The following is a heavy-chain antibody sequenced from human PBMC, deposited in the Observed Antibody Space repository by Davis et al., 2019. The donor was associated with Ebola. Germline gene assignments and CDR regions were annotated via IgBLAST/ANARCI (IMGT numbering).Heavy chain of an antibody. V-gene: IGHV3-53*01. CDR1: GFTVSSNY. CDR2: IYSGGST. Sequence: GESLKISCAASGFTVSSNYMSWVRQAPGKGLEWVSVIYSGGSTYYADSVKGRFTISRDNSKNTLYLQMNSLRAEDTAVYYCARGGVRGPGAFDIWGQGTMVTVSS. J-gene: IGHJ3*02. D-gene: IGHD3-10*01. CDR3: ARGGVRGPGAFDI.